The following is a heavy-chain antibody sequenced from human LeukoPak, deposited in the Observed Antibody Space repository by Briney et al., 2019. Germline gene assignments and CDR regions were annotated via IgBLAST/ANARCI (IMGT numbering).Heavy chain of an antibody. CDR1: GGSISSSSYY. Sequence: PSETLSLTCTVSGGSISSSSYYWGWIRQPPGKGLEWIGSIYYSGSTYYNPSLKSRVTISVDTSKNQFSLKLSSVTAADTAVYYCASLLVGATTLHYRGQGTLVTVSS. J-gene: IGHJ4*02. D-gene: IGHD1-26*01. CDR2: IYYSGST. V-gene: IGHV4-39*01. CDR3: ASLLVGATTLHY.